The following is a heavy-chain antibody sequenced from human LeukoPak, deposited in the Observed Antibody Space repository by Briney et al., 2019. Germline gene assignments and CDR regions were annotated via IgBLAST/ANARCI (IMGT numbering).Heavy chain of an antibody. Sequence: SSETLSLTCTVSGVSLSDYNWYCIRQPAGKGLEWIGRIYTSGSTNYNPSLQSRVAMSLDRSENQFSLKLNSVTAADTAVYYCARDGWDRSSQTFDYWGQGTLVTVSS. V-gene: IGHV4-4*07. CDR1: GVSLSDYN. CDR2: IYTSGST. D-gene: IGHD6-13*01. CDR3: ARDGWDRSSQTFDY. J-gene: IGHJ4*02.